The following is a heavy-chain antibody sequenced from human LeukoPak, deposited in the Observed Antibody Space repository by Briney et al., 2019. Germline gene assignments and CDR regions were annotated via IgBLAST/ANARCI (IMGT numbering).Heavy chain of an antibody. CDR3: ARDSPELSSDSGQSDY. CDR2: ISSSSSYI. CDR1: GFTFSSYS. D-gene: IGHD3-10*01. J-gene: IGHJ4*02. Sequence: GGSLRLSCAASGFTFSSYSMNWVRQAPGKGLEWVSSISSSSSYIYYADSVKGRFTISRDNAKNSLYLQMNSLRAEDTAVYYCARDSPELSSDSGQSDYWGQGTLVTVSS. V-gene: IGHV3-21*01.